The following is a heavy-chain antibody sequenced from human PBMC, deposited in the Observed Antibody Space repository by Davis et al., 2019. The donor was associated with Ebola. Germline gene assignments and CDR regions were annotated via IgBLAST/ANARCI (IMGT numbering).Heavy chain of an antibody. CDR3: AKDERFLENFLPYYMDI. CDR2: ISFDGTIT. D-gene: IGHD3-3*01. V-gene: IGHV3-30*14. CDR1: GFAFSTFA. Sequence: GESLKISCVGSGFAFSTFAMHWVRQAPGKGLEWLAVISFDGTITKYADSVKGRLTISRDNSNNTLFLHMSRLRAEDTAMYYCAKDERFLENFLPYYMDIWGEGTTVTVFS. J-gene: IGHJ6*03.